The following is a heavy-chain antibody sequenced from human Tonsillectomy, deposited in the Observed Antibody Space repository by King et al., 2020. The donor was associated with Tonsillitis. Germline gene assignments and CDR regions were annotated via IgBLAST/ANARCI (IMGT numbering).Heavy chain of an antibody. CDR1: GFTFSGSA. D-gene: IGHD2-15*01. CDR2: IRSKANSYAT. CDR3: TRRGPYCRGGSCYSAFREFDY. V-gene: IGHV3-73*01. J-gene: IGHJ4*02. Sequence: VQLVESGGGLVQPGGSLKLSCAASGFTFSGSAMHWVRQASGKGLEWVGRIRSKANSYATAYAASVKGRFTISRDDSKNTAYLQMNSLKTEDTAVYYCTRRGPYCRGGSCYSAFREFDYWGQGTLVTVSS.